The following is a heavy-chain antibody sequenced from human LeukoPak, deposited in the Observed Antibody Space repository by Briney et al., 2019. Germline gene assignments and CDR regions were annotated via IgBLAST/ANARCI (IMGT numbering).Heavy chain of an antibody. V-gene: IGHV3-9*01. CDR3: AKPRSSSLGSPLDY. CDR2: ISWNGGNI. J-gene: IGHJ4*02. CDR1: GFPFDDYV. D-gene: IGHD6-13*01. Sequence: GGSLRLSCAASGFPFDDYVMHWVRQAPGKGLAWVSGISWNGGNIGYADSVKCRFTISRDNAKNSLYRQMNSLRAEDTAMYYCAKPRSSSLGSPLDYWGQGTLVTVSS.